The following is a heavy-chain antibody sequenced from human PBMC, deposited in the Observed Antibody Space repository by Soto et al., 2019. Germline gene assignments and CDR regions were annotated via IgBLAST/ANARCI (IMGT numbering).Heavy chain of an antibody. CDR1: GFTFSDHG. J-gene: IGHJ4*02. V-gene: IGHV3-23*01. CDR2: ISCSVGST. Sequence: PGGSLRLSCAASGFTFSDHGMSWFRQAPGKGPEWVSAISCSVGSTYYADSVKGRFTISRDNSKNMLYLQMDSLRDEDTAVYYCAKDRTIASRNFDDWGQGALVTVSS. CDR3: AKDRTIASRNFDD. D-gene: IGHD6-6*01.